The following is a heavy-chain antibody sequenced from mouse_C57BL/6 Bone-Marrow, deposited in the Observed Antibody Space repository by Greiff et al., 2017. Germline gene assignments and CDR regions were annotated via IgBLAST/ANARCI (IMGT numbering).Heavy chain of an antibody. CDR1: GYTFTSYW. V-gene: IGHV1-64*01. J-gene: IGHJ1*03. CDR3: VRLMIRWYFDV. Sequence: QVQLQQPGAELVKPGASVKLSCKASGYTFTSYWMHWVKQRPGQGLEWIGMIHPNSGSTNYNEKFKSKATLTVDKSSSTAYMQLSSLTSEDSAVYYCVRLMIRWYFDVWGTGTTVTVSS. D-gene: IGHD2-4*01. CDR2: IHPNSGST.